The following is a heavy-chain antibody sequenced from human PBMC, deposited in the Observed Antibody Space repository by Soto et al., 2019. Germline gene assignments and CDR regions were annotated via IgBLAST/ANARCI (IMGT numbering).Heavy chain of an antibody. CDR3: ARNRAPYGHGFFDY. D-gene: IGHD3-10*01. Sequence: QVQLVESGGGLVKPGGSLRLSCAASGFTFSDFYMTWMRQAPGKGMELVSHISSSSSHTNYADSVKGRFTISRDNANNSLYLEMNHPRADDTSVYLFARNRAPYGHGFFDYWGQGTLVTVSS. V-gene: IGHV3-11*05. CDR1: GFTFSDFY. J-gene: IGHJ4*02. CDR2: ISSSSSHT.